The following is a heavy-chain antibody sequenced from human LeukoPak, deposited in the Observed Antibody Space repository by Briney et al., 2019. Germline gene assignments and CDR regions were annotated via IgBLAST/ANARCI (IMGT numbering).Heavy chain of an antibody. CDR2: ISGSGGST. V-gene: IGHV3-23*01. D-gene: IGHD3-10*01. CDR1: GFTFSSYA. CDR3: ARGFGESPKSTAGAFDI. Sequence: GGSLRLSCAASGFTFSSYAMSWVRQAPGKGLEWVSAISGSGGSTYYADSVKGRFTISRDNSKNTLYLQMNSLRAEDTAVYYCARGFGESPKSTAGAFDIWGQGTMVTVSS. J-gene: IGHJ3*02.